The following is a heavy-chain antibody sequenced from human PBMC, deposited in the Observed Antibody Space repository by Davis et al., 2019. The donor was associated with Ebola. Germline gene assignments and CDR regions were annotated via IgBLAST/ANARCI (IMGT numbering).Heavy chain of an antibody. CDR3: ARQGYYYDSSGYLHFDY. CDR1: GDSIGSSSYY. D-gene: IGHD3-22*01. Sequence: SETLSLTCTVSGDSIGSSSYYWGWIRQPPGKGLEWIGYIYYSGSTYYNPSPKSRVTISVDTSKNQFSLKLSSVTAADTAVYYCARQGYYYDSSGYLHFDYWGQGTLVTVSS. J-gene: IGHJ4*02. CDR2: IYYSGST. V-gene: IGHV4-39*01.